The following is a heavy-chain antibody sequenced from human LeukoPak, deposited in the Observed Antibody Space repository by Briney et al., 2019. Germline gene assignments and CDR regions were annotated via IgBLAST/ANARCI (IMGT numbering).Heavy chain of an antibody. CDR2: IFHSGST. J-gene: IGHJ4*02. D-gene: IGHD2-15*01. V-gene: IGHV4-4*02. CDR1: GASIRSSNW. Sequence: SETLSLTCAVSGASIRSSNWWSWVRQPPGKGLEWIGEIFHSGSTNYNPSLKSRVAISVDRSKNQFSLKLSSVTAADTAVYYCARVLGGSNFDNWGQGTLVTVSS. CDR3: ARVLGGSNFDN.